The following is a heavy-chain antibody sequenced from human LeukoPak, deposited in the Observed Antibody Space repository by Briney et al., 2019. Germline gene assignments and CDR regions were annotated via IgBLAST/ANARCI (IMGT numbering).Heavy chain of an antibody. CDR1: GFTFYGYG. CDR2: IWDDGSNK. Sequence: GGSPRLSRAGSGFTFYGYGMDRVRPGPGKGREGGGGIWDDGSNKYYADSVKGRFTISRDNSKNTLYLQMNSLRAEDTAVYYCAKNDYGGNRPGDFDLWGRGTLVTVSS. J-gene: IGHJ2*01. CDR3: AKNDYGGNRPGDFDL. D-gene: IGHD4-23*01. V-gene: IGHV3-33*06.